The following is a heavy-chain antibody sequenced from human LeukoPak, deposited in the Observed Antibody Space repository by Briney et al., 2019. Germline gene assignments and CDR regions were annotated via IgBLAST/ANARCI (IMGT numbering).Heavy chain of an antibody. Sequence: PGGSLRLSCAASGFPFSNFAMSWVRQAPGKGLEWVSGISGSGGSTYYADSVKGRFTISRDNSKNTLCLQMNSLRAEDTAVYYCAKAGDFWSHKDAFDIWGQGTMVTISS. CDR1: GFPFSNFA. CDR3: AKAGDFWSHKDAFDI. D-gene: IGHD3-3*01. V-gene: IGHV3-23*01. J-gene: IGHJ3*02. CDR2: ISGSGGST.